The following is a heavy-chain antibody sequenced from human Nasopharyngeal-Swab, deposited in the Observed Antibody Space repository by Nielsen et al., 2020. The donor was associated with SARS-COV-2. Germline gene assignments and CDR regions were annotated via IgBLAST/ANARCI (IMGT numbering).Heavy chain of an antibody. V-gene: IGHV3-21*01. Sequence: GESLKISCAASGFTFSTYPMSWVRQSPGKGLEWVSSSSSSCRYVDYADSLKDRFTVSRDNAKNSLYLQMNSLRAEDTAVYYCAKDQFLRYYHTSERNDAFDVWGQGTTVTVSS. CDR1: GFTFSTYP. CDR2: SSSSCRYV. J-gene: IGHJ3*01. CDR3: AKDQFLRYYHTSERNDAFDV. D-gene: IGHD3-22*01.